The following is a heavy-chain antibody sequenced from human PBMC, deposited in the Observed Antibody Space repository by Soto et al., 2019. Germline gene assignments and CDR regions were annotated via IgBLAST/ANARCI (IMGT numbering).Heavy chain of an antibody. J-gene: IGHJ6*02. V-gene: IGHV3-33*01. D-gene: IGHD6-6*01. CDR2: IWYDGTDK. CDR3: ARKFSSSPYYYYGMDV. CDR1: GFTFSSYG. Sequence: QVQLVESGGGVVQPGRSLRLSCAASGFTFSSYGMHWVHQAPGKGLEWVAVIWYDGTDKYYADSVKGRFTISRDNSKYTLFLEMNSLRAEDTAVYFCARKFSSSPYYYYGMDVWGQGTTVTVSS.